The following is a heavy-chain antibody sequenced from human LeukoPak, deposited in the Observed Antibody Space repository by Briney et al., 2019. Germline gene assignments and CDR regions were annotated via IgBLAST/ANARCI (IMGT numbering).Heavy chain of an antibody. CDR3: ASITMVRGPTYYYYGMDV. V-gene: IGHV4-39*07. D-gene: IGHD3-10*01. CDR2: IYYSGST. J-gene: IGHJ6*02. CDR1: GGSISSSSYY. Sequence: PSETLSLTCTVSGGSISSSSYYWGWIRQPPGKGLEWTGSIYYSGSTYYNPSLKSRVTISVDTSKNQFSLKLSSVTAADTAVYYCASITMVRGPTYYYYGMDVWGQGTTVTVSS.